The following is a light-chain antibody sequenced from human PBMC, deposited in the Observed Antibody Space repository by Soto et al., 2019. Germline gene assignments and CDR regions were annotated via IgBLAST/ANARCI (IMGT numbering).Light chain of an antibody. CDR1: SSDVGGYNY. CDR2: DVS. V-gene: IGLV2-14*01. Sequence: QSALTQPASVSGSPGQSITISCTGTSSDVGGYNYVSWYQQHPGKAPKLMIYDVSNRPSGVSNRFSGSKSGNTASLTISGLQAEDEADYYCSSYTSSSTSTVFGGGTKLTVL. J-gene: IGLJ2*01. CDR3: SSYTSSSTSTV.